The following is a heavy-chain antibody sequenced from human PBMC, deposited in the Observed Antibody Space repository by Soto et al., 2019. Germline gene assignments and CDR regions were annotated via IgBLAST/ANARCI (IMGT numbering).Heavy chain of an antibody. J-gene: IGHJ4*02. CDR3: AKGGRQWLVTSAFNY. D-gene: IGHD6-19*01. Sequence: VQLVESGGGVVQPGRSLRLSCAASGFTFSDYAMHWVRQAPGKGLEWVAVVSHDGRNTHYADSVKGRFTISRDSSQNTVSLEMTSLRAEATAAYYCAKGGRQWLVTSAFNYWGQGALVTVSS. CDR1: GFTFSDYA. CDR2: VSHDGRNT. V-gene: IGHV3-30*18.